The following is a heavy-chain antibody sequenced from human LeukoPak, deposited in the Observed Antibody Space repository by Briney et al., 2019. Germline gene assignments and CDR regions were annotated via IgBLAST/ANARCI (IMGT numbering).Heavy chain of an antibody. V-gene: IGHV3-21*04. CDR3: AKDWQYCSGGSCYLNYFDY. J-gene: IGHJ4*02. Sequence: GGSLRLSCAASGFTFSSYGMHWVRQAPGKGLEWVSSISSSSSYIYYADSVKGRFTISRDNSKNTLYLQMNSLRAEDTAVYYCAKDWQYCSGGSCYLNYFDYWGQGTLVTVSS. CDR2: ISSSSSYI. CDR1: GFTFSSYG. D-gene: IGHD2-15*01.